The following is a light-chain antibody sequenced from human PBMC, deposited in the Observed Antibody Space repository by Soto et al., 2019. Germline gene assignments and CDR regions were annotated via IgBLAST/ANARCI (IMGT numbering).Light chain of an antibody. Sequence: QSVLTQHASVSGSPGQSITISCTGTSSDVGNYNLVSWYQQHPGKAPKLMIYEGSKRPSGVSNRFSGSKSGNTASLTISILQAEDEADYYCCSYAGSSTYVFGTGTKVTVL. V-gene: IGLV2-23*01. CDR1: SSDVGNYNL. J-gene: IGLJ1*01. CDR3: CSYAGSSTYV. CDR2: EGS.